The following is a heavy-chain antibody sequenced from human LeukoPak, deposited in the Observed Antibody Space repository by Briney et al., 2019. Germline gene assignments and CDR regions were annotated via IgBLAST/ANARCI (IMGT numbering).Heavy chain of an antibody. D-gene: IGHD3-22*01. CDR3: ARDRGSSGYYLNWFDP. Sequence: GASVKVSCKASGYTFTGYYMHWVRQAPGQGLEWMGWINPNSGGTNYAQKFQGRVTMTRDTSISTAYMELSRLRSDDTAVYYCARDRGSSGYYLNWFDPWGQGTLVTVSS. J-gene: IGHJ5*02. CDR2: INPNSGGT. V-gene: IGHV1-2*02. CDR1: GYTFTGYY.